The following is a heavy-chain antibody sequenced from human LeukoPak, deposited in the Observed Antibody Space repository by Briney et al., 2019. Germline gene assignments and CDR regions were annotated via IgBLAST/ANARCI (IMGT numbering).Heavy chain of an antibody. CDR2: INHSGST. Sequence: SETLSLTCAVYGGSFSGYYRSWIRQPPGKGLEWIGEINHSGSTNYNPSLKSRVTISVDTSKNQFSLKLSSVTAADTAVYYCARGKRATRVFDYWGQGTLVTVSS. CDR1: GGSFSGYY. D-gene: IGHD6-13*01. V-gene: IGHV4-34*01. CDR3: ARGKRATRVFDY. J-gene: IGHJ4*02.